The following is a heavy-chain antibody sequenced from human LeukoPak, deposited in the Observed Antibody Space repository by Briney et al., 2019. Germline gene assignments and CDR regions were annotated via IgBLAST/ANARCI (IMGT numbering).Heavy chain of an antibody. J-gene: IGHJ4*02. CDR3: ARGSNCDS. D-gene: IGHD4-11*01. CDR2: FSSRSGSI. V-gene: IGHV3-21*01. CDR1: GFTFSTYS. Sequence: GGSLRLSCAASGFTFSTYSMNWVRQAPGKGLEWVSSFSSRSGSIYYADSVKGRFTISRDNAKNSLYLQMNGLRAEDTAVYYCARGSNCDSWGQGTLVTVSS.